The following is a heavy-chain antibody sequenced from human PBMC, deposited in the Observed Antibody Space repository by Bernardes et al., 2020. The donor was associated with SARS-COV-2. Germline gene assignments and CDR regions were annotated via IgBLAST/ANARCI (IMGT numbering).Heavy chain of an antibody. Sequence: GGSLRLSCAASGFTFSRYWMSWVRQAPGKGLEWVANIKQDGSEKYYVDSVKGRFTISRDNAKNSLYLQMNSLRAEDTAVYYCARDAYCSSTSCYAYYFYGMDVWGQGTTVTVSS. CDR1: GFTFSRYW. D-gene: IGHD2-2*01. J-gene: IGHJ6*02. CDR2: IKQDGSEK. CDR3: ARDAYCSSTSCYAYYFYGMDV. V-gene: IGHV3-7*01.